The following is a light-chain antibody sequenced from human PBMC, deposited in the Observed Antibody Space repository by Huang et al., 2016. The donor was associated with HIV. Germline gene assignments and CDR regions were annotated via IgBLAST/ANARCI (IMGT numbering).Light chain of an antibody. V-gene: IGKV3-11*01. CDR1: QNVRNY. Sequence: EIVLTQSPATLSLSPGERANLSCRASQNVRNYLAWYQQKPGQAPRLLIYDASHRATGIPASFSGSGSGTDFTLTISSLEPEDFAVYYCPQRSSWPPEMFGQGTQVEIK. CDR2: DAS. J-gene: IGKJ1*01. CDR3: PQRSSWPPEM.